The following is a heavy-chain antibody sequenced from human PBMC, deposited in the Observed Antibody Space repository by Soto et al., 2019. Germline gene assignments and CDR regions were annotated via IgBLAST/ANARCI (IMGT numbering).Heavy chain of an antibody. CDR2: ISGYDGNT. D-gene: IGHD1-1*01. CDR3: ARHNSQWPNWFDP. J-gene: IGHJ5*02. V-gene: IGHV1-18*01. Sequence: ASVKVSCKASGYTFTSYGISWVRQAPGQGLEWMGWISGYDGNTGYANKFRGRVTMTTDTSTNTAYMDLRSLRSDDTAVYYCARHNSQWPNWFDPWGQGTPVTVSS. CDR1: GYTFTSYG.